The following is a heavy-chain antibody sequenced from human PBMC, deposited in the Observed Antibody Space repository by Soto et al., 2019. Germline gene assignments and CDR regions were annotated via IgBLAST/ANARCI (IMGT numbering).Heavy chain of an antibody. V-gene: IGHV4-30-2*01. D-gene: IGHD6-13*01. CDR1: GGSISSGGYS. CDR3: ARGVAAAGTYYYGMDV. CDR2: IYHSGST. J-gene: IGHJ6*02. Sequence: QLQLQESGSGLVKPSQTLSLTCAVSGGSISSGGYSWSWIRQPPGKGLEWIGYIYHSGSTYYNPSLKSRVTISVDRSKNQFSLKLSSVTAADTAVYYRARGVAAAGTYYYGMDVWGQGTTVTVSS.